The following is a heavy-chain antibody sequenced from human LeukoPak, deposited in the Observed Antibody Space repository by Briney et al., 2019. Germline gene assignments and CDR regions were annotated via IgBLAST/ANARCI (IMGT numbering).Heavy chain of an antibody. CDR2: ISSSSSYI. Sequence: GGSLRLSCAASGFTFSSYSMNWVRQAPGKGLEWVSSISSSSSYIYYADSVKGRFTISRDNAKDSVYLQMNSLRAEDSATYYCVRERFYFFDFWGQGTLVTVSS. J-gene: IGHJ4*01. CDR1: GFTFSSYS. CDR3: VRERFYFFDF. V-gene: IGHV3-21*01.